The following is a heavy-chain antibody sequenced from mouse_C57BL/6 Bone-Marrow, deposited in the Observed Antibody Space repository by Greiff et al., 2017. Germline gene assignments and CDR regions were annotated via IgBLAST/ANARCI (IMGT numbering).Heavy chain of an antibody. CDR3: ARAMALPAMDY. CDR1: GFTFSSYA. Sequence: EVKLVESGGGLVKPGGSLKLSCAASGFTFSSYAMSWVRQTPEKRLEWVATISDGGSYTYYPDNVKGRFTISRDNAKNNLYLQMSPLKTEDTAMYYCARAMALPAMDYWGQGTSVTVSS. D-gene: IGHD2-3*01. CDR2: ISDGGSYT. V-gene: IGHV5-4*03. J-gene: IGHJ4*01.